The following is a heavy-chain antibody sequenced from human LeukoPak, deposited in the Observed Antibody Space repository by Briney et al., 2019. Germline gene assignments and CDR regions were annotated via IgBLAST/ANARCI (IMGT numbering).Heavy chain of an antibody. CDR1: GYRFTTYW. V-gene: IGHV5-51*01. CDR3: ARTSGSSSWYWGSIEYNWFDP. J-gene: IGHJ5*02. D-gene: IGHD6-13*01. CDR2: IYPGDSDT. Sequence: GGSLKISCKGSGYRFTTYWIGWVRQVPGKGLEWMGIIYPGDSDTRYSPSFQGQVTISADKSISTAYQQWSSLKASDTAMYYCARTSGSSSWYWGSIEYNWFDPWGQGTLVTVSS.